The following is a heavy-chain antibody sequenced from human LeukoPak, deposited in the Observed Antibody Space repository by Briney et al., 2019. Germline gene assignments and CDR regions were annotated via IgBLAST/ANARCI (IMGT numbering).Heavy chain of an antibody. J-gene: IGHJ5*02. CDR2: INPSGDNT. V-gene: IGHV1-46*01. Sequence: ASVKVSCKAFGYTFTSNYMHWVRQAPGQGLEWMGIINPSGDNTWYAQKFQGRVTMTRNMATSTDYMEVSSLRSEDTAVYYCARDNSVGDSAWWFDPWGQGTLVTVSS. CDR1: GYTFTSNY. CDR3: ARDNSVGDSAWWFDP. D-gene: IGHD5-12*01.